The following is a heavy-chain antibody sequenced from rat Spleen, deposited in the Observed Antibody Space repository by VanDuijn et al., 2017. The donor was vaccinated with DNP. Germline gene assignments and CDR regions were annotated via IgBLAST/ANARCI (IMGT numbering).Heavy chain of an antibody. D-gene: IGHD4-1*01. CDR3: ARTGPPFDY. J-gene: IGHJ2*01. CDR2: ISYDGSST. V-gene: IGHV5-7*01. Sequence: EVQLVESGGGLVQPGRSLKLSCAASGFTFSDYNMAWVRQAPKKGLEWVATISYDGSSTYYRDSVKGRFTISRDNAKSTLYLQMDSLRSEDTATYYCARTGPPFDYWGQGVMVTVSS. CDR1: GFTFSDYN.